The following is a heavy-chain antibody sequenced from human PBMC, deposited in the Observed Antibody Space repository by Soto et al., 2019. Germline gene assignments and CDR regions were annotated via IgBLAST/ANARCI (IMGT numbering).Heavy chain of an antibody. CDR1: GFTFSSYG. Sequence: GGSMNISSAASGFTFSSYGMHWVRQAPVKGLEWVAVISYDGSDKFYADSVKGRFTISRDNSKNTLYLQMNSLRAEDTAVYYCAKVEAEMATITGGFDYWGQGTLVTVSS. J-gene: IGHJ4*02. CDR2: ISYDGSDK. D-gene: IGHD5-12*01. V-gene: IGHV3-30*18. CDR3: AKVEAEMATITGGFDY.